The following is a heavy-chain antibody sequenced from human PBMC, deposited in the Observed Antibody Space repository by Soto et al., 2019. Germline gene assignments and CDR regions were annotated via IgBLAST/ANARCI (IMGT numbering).Heavy chain of an antibody. CDR3: ARESEDLTSNFDY. Sequence: GSLRLSCAACGFTFTRYSMHWVRQAPGKGLEWVSSISSTTNYIYYEDSMKGRFTISRENAKNSLYLEMNSLRAEDTAVYYCARESEDLTSNFDYWGQGTLVTVSS. J-gene: IGHJ4*02. CDR1: GFTFTRYS. CDR2: ISSTTNYI. V-gene: IGHV3-21*06.